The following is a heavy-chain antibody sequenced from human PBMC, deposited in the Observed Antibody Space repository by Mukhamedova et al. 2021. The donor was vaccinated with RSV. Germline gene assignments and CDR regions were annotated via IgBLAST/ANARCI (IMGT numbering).Heavy chain of an antibody. CDR2: T. CDR3: ARARGYGSGSYYKIDY. D-gene: IGHD3-10*01. V-gene: IGHV4-34*01. Sequence: TNYNPSLKSRVTISVDTSKNQFSLKLSPVTAADTAVYYCARARGYGSGSYYKIDYWGQGTLVTVSS. J-gene: IGHJ4*02.